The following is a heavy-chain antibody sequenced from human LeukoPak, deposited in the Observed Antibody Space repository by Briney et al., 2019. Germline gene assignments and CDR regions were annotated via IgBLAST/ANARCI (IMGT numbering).Heavy chain of an antibody. CDR1: GFSVTSYW. D-gene: IGHD1-26*01. CDR3: ATSKWELPSPYDY. J-gene: IGHJ4*02. CDR2: IKSDGSST. V-gene: IGHV3-74*01. Sequence: GGSLRLSCEVSGFSVTSYWMHWVRQAPGKGLMWVSRIKSDGSSTSYANSVKGRFTISRDNAKKTLYLQMDSLTDEDTAVYYCATSKWELPSPYDYWGQGTLSPSPQ.